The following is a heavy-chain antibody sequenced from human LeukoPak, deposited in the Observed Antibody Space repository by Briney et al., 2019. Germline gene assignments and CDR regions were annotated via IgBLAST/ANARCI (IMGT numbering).Heavy chain of an antibody. CDR2: IYWDDDE. CDR3: AHVDSSGSFRAFDI. Sequence: SGPTLVNPTQTLTLTCTFSGFSLSTSGVGVGWIRQPPGKALEWLALIYWDDDERYSPSLKSRLTITKDTSKNQVVLTMTNMDPVDTATYYCAHVDSSGSFRAFDIWGQGTMVTVSS. D-gene: IGHD3-22*01. CDR1: GFSLSTSGVG. V-gene: IGHV2-5*02. J-gene: IGHJ3*02.